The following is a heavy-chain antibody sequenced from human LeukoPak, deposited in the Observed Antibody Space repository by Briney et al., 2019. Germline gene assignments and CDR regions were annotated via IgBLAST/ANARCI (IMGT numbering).Heavy chain of an antibody. D-gene: IGHD5-24*01. CDR2: IIPIFGTA. CDR1: GGTFSSYA. V-gene: IGHV1-69*13. CDR3: ARGSTEMATGHNWFDP. J-gene: IGHJ5*02. Sequence: SVKVSCKASGGTFSSYAISWVRQAPRQGLEWMGGIIPIFGTANYAQKFQGRVTITADESTSTAYMELSSLRSEDTAVYYCARGSTEMATGHNWFDPWGQGTLVTVSS.